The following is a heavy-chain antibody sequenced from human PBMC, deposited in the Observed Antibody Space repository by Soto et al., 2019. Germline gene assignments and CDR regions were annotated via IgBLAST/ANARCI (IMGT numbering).Heavy chain of an antibody. Sequence: SEPRSLTCTVYGGSVSSGSYYWSWIRQPPGMGLEWIGYIFYSGTTNYNPSLKSRVTMSLYTSKNQFSLQLSSVTAADTAVYYCTTVDYWGQGTLVTVSS. CDR3: TTVDY. J-gene: IGHJ4*02. CDR2: IFYSGTT. V-gene: IGHV4-61*01. CDR1: GGSVSSGSYY.